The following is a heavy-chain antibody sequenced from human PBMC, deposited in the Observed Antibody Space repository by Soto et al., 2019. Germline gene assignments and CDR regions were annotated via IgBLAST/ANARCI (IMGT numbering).Heavy chain of an antibody. CDR2: IFPNSGGT. Sequence: QVQLVQSGAEVKKPGASVKVSCKASGYSFTDYYLHWVRQAPGHGLEWMGWIFPNSGGTNYAQKFQGRVSMTRDTSISTAYMELSRLRSDDTAVYYCARLMSTLGGVIDDSWGQGTLVTVSS. J-gene: IGHJ4*02. D-gene: IGHD3-16*02. CDR3: ARLMSTLGGVIDDS. CDR1: GYSFTDYY. V-gene: IGHV1-2*02.